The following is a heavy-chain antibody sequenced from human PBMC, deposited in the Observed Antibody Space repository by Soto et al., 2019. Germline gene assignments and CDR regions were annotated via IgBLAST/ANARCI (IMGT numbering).Heavy chain of an antibody. J-gene: IGHJ3*02. CDR1: GFTFSNYE. CDR2: ISGTKSYI. Sequence: VQLVESGGGLVKPGGSLRLSCAASGFTFSNYEMNWVRQAPGKGLEWVSVISGTKSYIHYADSVKGRFTISRDNAKNSLYLQMNSLRAEDTAVYYCAREVITPCGPDGLDIWGQGTMVTVSS. V-gene: IGHV3-21*01. CDR3: AREVITPCGPDGLDI. D-gene: IGHD2-21*01.